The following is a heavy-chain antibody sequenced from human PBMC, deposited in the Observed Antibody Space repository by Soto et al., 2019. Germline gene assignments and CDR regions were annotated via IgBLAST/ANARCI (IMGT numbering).Heavy chain of an antibody. D-gene: IGHD6-6*01. V-gene: IGHV4-30-2*01. CDR2: IYHSGST. CDR3: AGQYSSSSWWFDP. J-gene: IGHJ5*02. Sequence: SETLSLTCAVSGGSISSGGYSWSWIRQPPGKGLEWIGYIYHSGSTYYNPSLKSRVTISVDRSKNQFSLKLSSVTAADTAVYYCAGQYSSSSWWFDPWGQGTLVTVS. CDR1: GGSISSGGYS.